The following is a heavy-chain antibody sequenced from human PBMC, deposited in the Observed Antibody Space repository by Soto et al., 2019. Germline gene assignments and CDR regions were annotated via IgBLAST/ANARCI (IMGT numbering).Heavy chain of an antibody. D-gene: IGHD4-17*01. V-gene: IGHV1-3*01. Sequence: ASVKASCKASGYTFTSDAMHWVRQAPGQRLEWMGWINAGNGNTKYSQKFQGRVIITRDTSASTAYMELSSLRSEDTAVYYCARDFTYGDYALDAFDIWGQGTMVTVSS. CDR2: INAGNGNT. J-gene: IGHJ3*02. CDR3: ARDFTYGDYALDAFDI. CDR1: GYTFTSDA.